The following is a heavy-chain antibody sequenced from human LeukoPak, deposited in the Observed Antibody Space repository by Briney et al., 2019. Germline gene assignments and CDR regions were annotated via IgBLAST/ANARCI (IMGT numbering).Heavy chain of an antibody. D-gene: IGHD6-13*01. CDR1: GGSFSSGDYC. V-gene: IGHV4-30-4*01. Sequence: SQTLSLTCTVSGGSFSSGDYCWSWIRQPPGKGLEWIGYIYYSGSPYYDPALKSRVTITVDTSKNQFSQRLRSVTAADTAVYYGARDLSAAGGCGHGFDPWGQGTLVTVSS. CDR2: IYYSGSP. J-gene: IGHJ5*02. CDR3: ARDLSAAGGCGHGFDP.